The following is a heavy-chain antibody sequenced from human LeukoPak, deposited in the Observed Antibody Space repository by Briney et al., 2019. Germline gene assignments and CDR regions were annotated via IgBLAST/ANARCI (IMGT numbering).Heavy chain of an antibody. D-gene: IGHD3-3*02. Sequence: PSETLSLTCTVSGGSISSSGYYWGWIRQPPGKGLEWIGSIYYSGSTYYNPSLKSRVTISVDTSKNQFSLKLSSVTAADTAVYYCASGISDAFDIWGQGTMVTVSS. CDR3: ASGISDAFDI. CDR2: IYYSGST. CDR1: GGSISSSGYY. J-gene: IGHJ3*02. V-gene: IGHV4-39*07.